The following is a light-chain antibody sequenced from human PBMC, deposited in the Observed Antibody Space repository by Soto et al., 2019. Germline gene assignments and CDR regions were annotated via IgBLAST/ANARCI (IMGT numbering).Light chain of an antibody. CDR2: AAS. J-gene: IGKJ1*01. CDR1: QAXXKD. Sequence: IEMTQSPSSLSAYVGDRVTLTCRASQAXXKDLGWYQQKPGKAPKLLIYAASSFQSGVQSRFSGSGSGTDFTLTISSLQPEDFATYYCLQDYNYPRTFGQGTKVDIK. V-gene: IGKV1-6*01. CDR3: LQDYNYPRT.